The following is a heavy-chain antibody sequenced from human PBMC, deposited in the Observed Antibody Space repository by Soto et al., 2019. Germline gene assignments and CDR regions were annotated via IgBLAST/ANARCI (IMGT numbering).Heavy chain of an antibody. V-gene: IGHV3-74*01. Sequence: GGSLRLSCAVSGFTFRSYWMHWVRQAPGKGLVWVSRISIDGSTTVYADSVKGRFTISKDDAKNTLYLQMNSLRVEDTAVYYCVRDTPHNWFDXWGQGTLVTVSS. J-gene: IGHJ5*02. CDR1: GFTFRSYW. CDR3: VRDTPHNWFDX. CDR2: ISIDGSTT.